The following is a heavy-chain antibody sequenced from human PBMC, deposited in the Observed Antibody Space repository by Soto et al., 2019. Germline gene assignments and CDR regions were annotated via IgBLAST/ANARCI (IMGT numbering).Heavy chain of an antibody. CDR3: AKDEGSPRHFDY. V-gene: IGHV3-30*18. Sequence: QVQLVESGGGVVQPGRSLRLSCAASGFTFSTYGMHWVRQAPGKGLEWVAVISYDGSNKFYADSVKGRFSISRDNSKSTLYLQMNSLRAEDTAVYYCAKDEGSPRHFDYWGPGILVTVSS. CDR1: GFTFSTYG. J-gene: IGHJ4*02. CDR2: ISYDGSNK. D-gene: IGHD6-13*01.